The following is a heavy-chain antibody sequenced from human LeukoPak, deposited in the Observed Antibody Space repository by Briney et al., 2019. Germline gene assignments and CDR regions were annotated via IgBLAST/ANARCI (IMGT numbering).Heavy chain of an antibody. Sequence: SETLSLTCTVSGGSISGYYWSWIRQPAGKGLEWIGRIYMSGSTNYNPSLKSRVTMSVDTSKNQFSLKVNSVTAADTAVYYCARLYVAVRPVPWFDPWGQGTLVTVSS. D-gene: IGHD6-6*01. V-gene: IGHV4-4*07. CDR3: ARLYVAVRPVPWFDP. CDR1: GGSISGYY. J-gene: IGHJ5*02. CDR2: IYMSGST.